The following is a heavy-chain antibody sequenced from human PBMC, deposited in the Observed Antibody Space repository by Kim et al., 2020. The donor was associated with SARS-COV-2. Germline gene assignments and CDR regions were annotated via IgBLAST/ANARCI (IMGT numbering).Heavy chain of an antibody. Sequence: AQKLQGRVTMTTDTSTSTAYMELRSLRSDDTAVYYCARDRQSSGSYSDYWGQGTLVTVSS. D-gene: IGHD1-26*01. J-gene: IGHJ4*02. CDR3: ARDRQSSGSYSDY. V-gene: IGHV1-18*01.